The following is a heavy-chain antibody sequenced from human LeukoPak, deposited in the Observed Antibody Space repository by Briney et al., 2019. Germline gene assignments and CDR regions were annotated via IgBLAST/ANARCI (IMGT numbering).Heavy chain of an antibody. V-gene: IGHV3-23*01. D-gene: IGHD3-16*01. J-gene: IGHJ4*02. Sequence: QPGGSLGLSCAASGFTFSSYAMSWVRQAPGKGLEWVSAISGSGGSTYYADSVKGRFTVSRDNSKNTLFLQMNNLRTEDTAVYYCAKDTSVSADYYFDYWGQGTLVTVSS. CDR2: ISGSGGST. CDR1: GFTFSSYA. CDR3: AKDTSVSADYYFDY.